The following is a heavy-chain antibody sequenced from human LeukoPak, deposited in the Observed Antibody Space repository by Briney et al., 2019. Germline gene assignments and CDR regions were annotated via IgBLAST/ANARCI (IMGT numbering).Heavy chain of an antibody. Sequence: SETLSLTCTVSGGSISSYYWSWIRQPPGKELEWIGYVFYSGSTNYNPSLKSRVTISGDTSKNQFSLKLSPVTAADTAVYYCARRMGSSWTFDYWGQGTLVTVSS. CDR1: GGSISSYY. J-gene: IGHJ4*02. CDR2: VFYSGST. D-gene: IGHD6-13*01. CDR3: ARRMGSSWTFDY. V-gene: IGHV4-59*01.